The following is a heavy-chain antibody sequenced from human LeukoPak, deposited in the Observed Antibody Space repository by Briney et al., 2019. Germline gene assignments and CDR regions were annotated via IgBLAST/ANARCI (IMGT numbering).Heavy chain of an antibody. V-gene: IGHV3-23*01. D-gene: IGHD6-13*01. J-gene: IGHJ5*02. CDR2: IRIGGGGT. CDR1: GFDLTTDA. Sequence: PGGSLRLSCAASGFDLTTDAMTWVRQAPAKGLEWVSSIRIGGGGTYYADSVKGRFTISRDNSENTLHLQMNNLRVEDTARYFCARCMVLSQGWCNWFDPWGQGTLVTVSS. CDR3: ARCMVLSQGWCNWFDP.